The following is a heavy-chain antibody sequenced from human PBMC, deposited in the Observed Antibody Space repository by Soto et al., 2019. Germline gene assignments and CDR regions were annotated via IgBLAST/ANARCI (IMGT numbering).Heavy chain of an antibody. V-gene: IGHV1-69*13. J-gene: IGHJ6*02. CDR1: GGTFSSYA. Sequence: SVKVSCKASGGTFSSYAISWVRQAPGQGLEWMGGIIPIFGTANYAQKFQGRVTITADESTSTAYMELSSLRSEDTAVYYCAREFPTIFGVVTPRDYGMDVWGQGTTVTVYS. CDR3: AREFPTIFGVVTPRDYGMDV. CDR2: IIPIFGTA. D-gene: IGHD3-3*01.